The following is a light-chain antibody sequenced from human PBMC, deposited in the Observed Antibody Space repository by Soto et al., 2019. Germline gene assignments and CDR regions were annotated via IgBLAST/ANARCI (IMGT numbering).Light chain of an antibody. CDR3: QQYGSSPLT. V-gene: IGKV3-20*01. CDR1: QSVSSSY. J-gene: IGKJ4*01. CDR2: GAS. Sequence: EIVLTQSPGTLSLSPGERATLSCRASQSVSSSYLAWHQQKPGQAPRLLIYGASSRATGIPDRFSGSGSGTGFTLTLSRLEPEDFAGYYCQQYGSSPLTFGGGTKVEIK.